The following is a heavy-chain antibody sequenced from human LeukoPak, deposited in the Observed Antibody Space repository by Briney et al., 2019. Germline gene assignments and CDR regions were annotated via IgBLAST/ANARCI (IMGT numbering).Heavy chain of an antibody. CDR3: ARVCRDGYNSPFDY. CDR1: GYTFTSYD. D-gene: IGHD5-24*01. J-gene: IGHJ4*02. Sequence: GASVKVSCKASGYTFTSYDINWVRQATGQGLEWMGWMNPNSGNTGYAQKFQGRVTMTRNTSISTAYMELSRLRSDDTAVYYCARVCRDGYNSPFDYWGQGTLVTVSS. V-gene: IGHV1-8*01. CDR2: MNPNSGNT.